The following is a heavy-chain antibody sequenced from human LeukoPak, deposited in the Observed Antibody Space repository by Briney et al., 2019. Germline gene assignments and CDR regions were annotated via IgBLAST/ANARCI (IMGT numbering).Heavy chain of an antibody. V-gene: IGHV3-23*01. D-gene: IGHD3-10*01. Sequence: GGSLRLSCAASGFTFSSYAMSWVRQAPGKGLEWVSGISGSGGSTYYADSVKGRFTISRDNSKNTLYLQMNSLRAEDTALYYCAKSGPVRGVIPDYWGQGTLVTVSS. CDR1: GFTFSSYA. CDR2: ISGSGGST. J-gene: IGHJ4*02. CDR3: AKSGPVRGVIPDY.